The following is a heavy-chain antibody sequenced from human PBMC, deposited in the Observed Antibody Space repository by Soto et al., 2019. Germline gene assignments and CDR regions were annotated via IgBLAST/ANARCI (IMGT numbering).Heavy chain of an antibody. J-gene: IGHJ4*02. V-gene: IGHV1-18*01. CDR3: ARRTLGSAIGIGDY. D-gene: IGHD7-27*01. CDR2: ITADNGDT. Sequence: QIQLVQSGAEVKKPGASVKVSCRASGYTFSSYGITWVRQAPGQGLEWMGWITADNGDTKFAQKLQGRVSMTTDTSTRTAYMERRNLRSDDTALYYCARRTLGSAIGIGDYWGQGTLVTVSS. CDR1: GYTFSSYG.